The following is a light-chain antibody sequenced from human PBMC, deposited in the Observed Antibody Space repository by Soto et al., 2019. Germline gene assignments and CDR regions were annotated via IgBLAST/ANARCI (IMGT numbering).Light chain of an antibody. Sequence: EIVLTQSPGTLSLSPGEIGTLSCRASQRISSNSLAWYQQKPGQAPRLLIYDASNRATGIPDRFSGSGSGTDFTLTISRLEPEDFAVYYCQQRGGSPPTWTFGQGTKVDIK. CDR1: QRISSNS. J-gene: IGKJ1*01. CDR2: DAS. CDR3: QQRGGSPPTWT. V-gene: IGKV3-20*01.